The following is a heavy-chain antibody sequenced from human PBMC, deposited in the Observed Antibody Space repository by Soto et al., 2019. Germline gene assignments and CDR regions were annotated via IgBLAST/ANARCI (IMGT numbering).Heavy chain of an antibody. Sequence: ASVKVSCKASGYTFTGYYMHWVRQAPGQGLEWMGWINPNSGGTNYAQKFQGRVTMTRDTSISTAYMELSRLRSDDTAVYYCARLLTEVRVVPAAIDWFDPWGQGTLVTVSS. CDR2: INPNSGGT. CDR1: GYTFTGYY. D-gene: IGHD2-2*01. CDR3: ARLLTEVRVVPAAIDWFDP. V-gene: IGHV1-2*02. J-gene: IGHJ5*02.